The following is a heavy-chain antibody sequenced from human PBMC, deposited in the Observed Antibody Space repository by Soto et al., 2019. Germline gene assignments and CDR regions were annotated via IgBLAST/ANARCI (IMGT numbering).Heavy chain of an antibody. D-gene: IGHD6-13*01. V-gene: IGHV1-2*02. CDR2: INPNSGGT. J-gene: IGHJ6*02. CDR3: ASDSPYSSSWYRDYYYGMDV. Sequence: GASVKVSCKASGYTFTGYYMHWVRQAPGQGREWMGWINPNSGGTNYAQKFQGRVTMTRDTSISTAYMELSRLRSDDTAVYYCASDSPYSSSWYRDYYYGMDVWGQGTTVTVSS. CDR1: GYTFTGYY.